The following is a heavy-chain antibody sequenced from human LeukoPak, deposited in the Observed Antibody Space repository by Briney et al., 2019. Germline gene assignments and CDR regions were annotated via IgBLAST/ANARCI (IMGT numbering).Heavy chain of an antibody. J-gene: IGHJ4*02. CDR1: GFTFSSYA. Sequence: VQLGGSLRLSCAASGFTFSSYAMHWVRRAPGKGLEWVAVISYDGSNKYYADSVKGRFTISRDNSKNTLYLQMNSLRAEDTAVYYCARGGYGSGSYLDYWGQGTLVTVSS. V-gene: IGHV3-30-3*01. D-gene: IGHD3-10*01. CDR3: ARGGYGSGSYLDY. CDR2: ISYDGSNK.